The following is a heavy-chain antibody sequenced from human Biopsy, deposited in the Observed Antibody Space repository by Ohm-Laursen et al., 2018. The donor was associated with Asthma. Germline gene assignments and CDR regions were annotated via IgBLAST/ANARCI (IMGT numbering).Heavy chain of an antibody. J-gene: IGHJ6*02. V-gene: IGHV1-69*06. CDR2: ISPVFGST. CDR3: ASPSSSREILYYYYNMDI. D-gene: IGHD6-13*01. Sequence: ASVKVSCKASGGTFSSYAISGVRQAPGLGLEWMGGISPVFGSTNIAQKFQGRVTISADIFTKTAYLEVSSLRSDDTAVYYCASPSSSREILYYYYNMDIWGQGTTVTV. CDR1: GGTFSSYA.